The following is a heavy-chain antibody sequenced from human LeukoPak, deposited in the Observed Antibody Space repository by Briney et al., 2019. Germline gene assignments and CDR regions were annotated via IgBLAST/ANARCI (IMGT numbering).Heavy chain of an antibody. CDR2: ISASGGST. CDR3: AKVMKGSERLTMVRGVIIKTAGLYYMDV. V-gene: IGHV3-23*01. Sequence: GGSLRLSCAASGFTFNNYEMNWVRQAPGKGLEWVSSISASGGSTNYADSVKGRFTISRDNSKNTVYLQMNSLRAEDTAVYYCAKVMKGSERLTMVRGVIIKTAGLYYMDVWGKGTTVTVSS. J-gene: IGHJ6*03. CDR1: GFTFNNYE. D-gene: IGHD3-10*01.